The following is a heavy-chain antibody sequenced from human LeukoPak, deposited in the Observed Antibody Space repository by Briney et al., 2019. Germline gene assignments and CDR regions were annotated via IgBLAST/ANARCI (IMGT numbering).Heavy chain of an antibody. CDR3: AKGSGGGYYDSSGYYDY. V-gene: IGHV3-23*01. D-gene: IGHD3-22*01. J-gene: IGHJ4*02. CDR2: ISGSGGST. Sequence: GGSLRLSCAASGFTFSSYPMSWVRQAPGKGLEWVSAISGSGGSTYYADSVKGRFTISRDNSKNTLYLQMNSLRAEDTAVYYCAKGSGGGYYDSSGYYDYWGQGTLVTVSS. CDR1: GFTFSSYP.